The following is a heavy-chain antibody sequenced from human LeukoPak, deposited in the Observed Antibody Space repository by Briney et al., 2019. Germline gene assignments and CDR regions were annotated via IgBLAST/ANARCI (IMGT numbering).Heavy chain of an antibody. CDR1: GGSFSGYY. J-gene: IGHJ5*02. D-gene: IGHD3-22*01. CDR2: INHSGST. Sequence: KPSETLSLTCAVYGGSFSGYYWSWIRQPPGKGLEWIGEINHSGSTNYNPSLKSRVTISVDTSKNQFSLKLSSVTAADTAVYYCARGDYYYDSSGLNWFDPWGQGTLVTVSS. V-gene: IGHV4-34*01. CDR3: ARGDYYYDSSGLNWFDP.